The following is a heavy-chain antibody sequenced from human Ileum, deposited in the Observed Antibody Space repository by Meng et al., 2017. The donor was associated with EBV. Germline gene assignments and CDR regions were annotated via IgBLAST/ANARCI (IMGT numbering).Heavy chain of an antibody. D-gene: IGHD2-15*01. CDR1: GFTFNNNW. CDR3: ARGAGGFDY. Sequence: VQLVGAGGGQDWPGGCLRRSCAAFGFTFNNNWWHWVGQAKGKGLVWVAHIINNGSTTSDTVSVKGRFTISRDNAKNTVYLQRNSLRAEDTAVYYCARGAGGFDYWGQGILVTVSS. V-gene: IGHV3-74*01. J-gene: IGHJ4*02. CDR2: IINNGSTT.